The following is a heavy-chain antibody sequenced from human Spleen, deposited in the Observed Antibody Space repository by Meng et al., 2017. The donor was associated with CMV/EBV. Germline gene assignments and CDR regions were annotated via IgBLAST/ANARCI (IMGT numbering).Heavy chain of an antibody. J-gene: IGHJ6*02. D-gene: IGHD6-13*01. V-gene: IGHV3-30*18. CDR1: GLTFTSYA. Sequence: GESLKISCAASGLTFTSYAMHWVRQAPGKGLEWVAMISSDGSNKYYADSVKGRFTISRDNSKNTLYLQMNSLRAEDTAVYYCAKLLVRGAAAGTGGASMDVWGQGTTVTVSS. CDR2: ISSDGSNK. CDR3: AKLLVRGAAAGTGGASMDV.